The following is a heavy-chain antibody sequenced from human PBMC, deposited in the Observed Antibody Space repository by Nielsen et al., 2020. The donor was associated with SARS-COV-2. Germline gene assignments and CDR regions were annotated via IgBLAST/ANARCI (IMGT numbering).Heavy chain of an antibody. D-gene: IGHD2-2*02. CDR2: ISGSSNSR. CDR1: GFTFHNYA. J-gene: IGHJ4*02. CDR3: ARETIDYTSSFVDY. V-gene: IGHV3-23*01. Sequence: GGSLRLSCAASGFTFHNYAISWVRQAPGKGPEWVSTISGSSNSRYYADSVRGRFTISRDNSKNRVYLQMNSLKPEDTAVYYCARETIDYTSSFVDYWGQGTLVTVSS.